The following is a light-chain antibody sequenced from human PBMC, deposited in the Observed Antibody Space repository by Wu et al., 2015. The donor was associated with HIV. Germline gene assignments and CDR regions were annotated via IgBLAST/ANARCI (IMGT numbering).Light chain of an antibody. J-gene: IGKJ2*01. Sequence: EIVMTQSPATLSVSPGERVTLSCRASQSISRNLAWYQQKRGQAPRLLIYGASTRATGVPVRFSGSGSGTEFTLTVSGMQSEDFAVYYCQQYHDWPPYTFGRGTKLEIK. CDR2: GAS. CDR1: QSISRN. CDR3: QQYHDWPPYT. V-gene: IGKV3-15*01.